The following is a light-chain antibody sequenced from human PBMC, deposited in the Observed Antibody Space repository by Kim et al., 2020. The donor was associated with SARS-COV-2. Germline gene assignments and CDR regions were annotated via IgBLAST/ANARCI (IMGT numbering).Light chain of an antibody. CDR2: DVN. Sequence: QSALTQPASVSGSPGQSIAISCTGTSSDVGAYNYVSWYQQHPAKAPKLIIYDVNNRPSGVSNRFSGSKSGNTASLTISGLQAEDEADYYCSSYTRTSTVIFGGGTQLTVL. V-gene: IGLV2-14*01. CDR1: SSDVGAYNY. CDR3: SSYTRTSTVI. J-gene: IGLJ2*01.